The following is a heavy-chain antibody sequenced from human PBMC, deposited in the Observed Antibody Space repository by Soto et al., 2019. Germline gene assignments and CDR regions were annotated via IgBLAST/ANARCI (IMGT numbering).Heavy chain of an antibody. CDR1: GFTFSSYA. J-gene: IGHJ5*02. V-gene: IGHV3-30-3*01. CDR3: AREDPHPGRCLDP. CDR2: ISYDGSNK. D-gene: IGHD3-16*01. Sequence: GGSLRLSCAASGFTFSSYAMHWVRQAPGKGLEWVAVISYDGSNKYYADSVKGRFTISRDNSKNTLYLQMNSLRAEDTAVYYCAREDPHPGRCLDPWGQGTLVTVSS.